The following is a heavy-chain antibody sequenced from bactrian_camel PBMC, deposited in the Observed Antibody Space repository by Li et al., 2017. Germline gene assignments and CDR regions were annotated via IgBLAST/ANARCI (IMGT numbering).Heavy chain of an antibody. CDR1: GWTFSNYY. V-gene: IGHV3-2*01. Sequence: HVQLVESGGGFVQPGGSLRLSCVVSGWTFSNYYMNWVRQAPGKGLEWVSSIYSDGSSIYYADSVKGRFTISRDNAKNTVYLQMNSLKSEDTALYYCAFGVGGWAEFGNWGQGTQVTVS. CDR2: IYSDGSSI. CDR3: AFGVGGWAEFGN. D-gene: IGHD5*01. J-gene: IGHJ6*01.